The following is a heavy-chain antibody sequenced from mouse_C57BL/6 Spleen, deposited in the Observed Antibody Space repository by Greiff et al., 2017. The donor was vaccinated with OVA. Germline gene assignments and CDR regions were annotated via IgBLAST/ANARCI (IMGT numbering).Heavy chain of an antibody. J-gene: IGHJ4*01. Sequence: EVQLQQSGGDLVKPGGSLKLSCAASGFTFSSYGMSWVRQTPDKRLEWVATISSGGSYTYYPDSVKGRFTISRDNAKNTLYLQMSSLKSEDTAMYYCARQREFSYAMDYWGQGTSVTVSS. CDR3: ARQREFSYAMDY. V-gene: IGHV5-6*01. CDR1: GFTFSSYG. CDR2: ISSGGSYT.